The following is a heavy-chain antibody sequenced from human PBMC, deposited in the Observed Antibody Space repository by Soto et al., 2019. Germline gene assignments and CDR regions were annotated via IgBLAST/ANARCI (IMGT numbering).Heavy chain of an antibody. CDR1: GGSISSSNW. Sequence: QVQLQESGPGLVKPSETLSLTCAVSGGSISSSNWWSWVRQPPGKGLEWIGEIYHSGSTNYNPSHKTXXSXSXXKSNYPLSPKLNSVTAADTAVYYCVRAGMGTRFDYWGPGALVTVSS. V-gene: IGHV4-4*02. D-gene: IGHD1-1*01. CDR3: VRAGMGTRFDY. J-gene: IGHJ4*02. CDR2: IYHSGST.